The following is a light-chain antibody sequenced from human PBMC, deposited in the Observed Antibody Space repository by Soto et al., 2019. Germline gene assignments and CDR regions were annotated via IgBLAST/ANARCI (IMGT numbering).Light chain of an antibody. Sequence: EIVMTQSPATLSVSPGERATLSCRASQSVSSNLDWYQQKPGQDPRLLSYGASTRATGIPARFSGSRSGTEFTLTISSLQSEDFAVYYCQQYNNWPYTFGQGTKLEIK. V-gene: IGKV3-15*01. CDR3: QQYNNWPYT. J-gene: IGKJ2*01. CDR2: GAS. CDR1: QSVSSN.